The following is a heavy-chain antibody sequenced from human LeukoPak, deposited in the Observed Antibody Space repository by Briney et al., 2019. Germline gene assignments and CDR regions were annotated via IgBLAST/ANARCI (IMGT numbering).Heavy chain of an antibody. D-gene: IGHD3-10*01. J-gene: IGHJ3*02. V-gene: IGHV3-23*01. Sequence: GGPLRLSCAASGFTFSSYAMSWVRQAPGKGLEWVSAISGSGGSTYYADSVKGRFTISRDNSKNTLYLQMNSLRAEDTAVYYCAKDLGVRGYSSAFDIWGQGTMVTVSS. CDR2: ISGSGGST. CDR3: AKDLGVRGYSSAFDI. CDR1: GFTFSSYA.